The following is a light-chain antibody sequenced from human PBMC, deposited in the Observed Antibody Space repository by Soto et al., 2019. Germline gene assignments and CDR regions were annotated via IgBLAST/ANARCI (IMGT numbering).Light chain of an antibody. V-gene: IGLV2-14*01. CDR3: SSYTSSSTLYV. Sequence: QSVLTQPASVSGSPGQSITISCTGTSSDVGGYNYVSWYQQHPGKVPKLMIYDVSNRPSGVSNRFSGSKSGNAASLTISGLQTEDEADYYCSSYTSSSTLYVFGTGTKVTV. CDR2: DVS. CDR1: SSDVGGYNY. J-gene: IGLJ1*01.